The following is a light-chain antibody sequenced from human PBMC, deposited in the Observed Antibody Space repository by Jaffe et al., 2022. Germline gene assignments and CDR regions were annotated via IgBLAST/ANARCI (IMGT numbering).Light chain of an antibody. Sequence: QSALTQPASVSGSPGQSITISCTGTSSDVGAYDYVSWYQQHPGEAPKVMIYDVNIRPSGVSGRFSGSKSGNTASLTISGLQAEDEGDYYCSSHTSTKAWAFGGGTKLTVL. CDR1: SSDVGAYDY. J-gene: IGLJ3*02. V-gene: IGLV2-14*03. CDR2: DVN. CDR3: SSHTSTKAWA.